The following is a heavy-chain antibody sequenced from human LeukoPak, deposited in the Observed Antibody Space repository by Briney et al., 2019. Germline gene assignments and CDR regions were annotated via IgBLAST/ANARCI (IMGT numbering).Heavy chain of an antibody. D-gene: IGHD2-21*02. CDR3: ASSGGDWGWFDP. CDR1: DGSVSSVGYY. J-gene: IGHJ5*02. V-gene: IGHV4-39*01. Sequence: SETRSLTCTVSDGSVSSVGYYWGWIRQPPGKGLEWIGRIYYSGTTYYNPSLASRVTIFVDTSKNQFSLRLSSVTAADTAVYYCASSGGDWGWFDPWGQGTLVTVSS. CDR2: IYYSGTT.